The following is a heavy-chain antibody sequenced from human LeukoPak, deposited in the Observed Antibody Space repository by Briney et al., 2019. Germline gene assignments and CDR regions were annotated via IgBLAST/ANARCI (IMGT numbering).Heavy chain of an antibody. V-gene: IGHV3-33*01. CDR1: GFTFSSFG. CDR2: IWYDGSNK. J-gene: IGHJ4*02. D-gene: IGHD4-11*01. Sequence: PGRSLRLSCAASGFTFSSFGMHWVRQAPGKGLEWVALIWYDGSNKYYADSVKGRFTISRDNSKNTLYLQMNSLRAEDTAVYYCARRSHSRAYFDYWGQGTLVTVSS. CDR3: ARRSHSRAYFDY.